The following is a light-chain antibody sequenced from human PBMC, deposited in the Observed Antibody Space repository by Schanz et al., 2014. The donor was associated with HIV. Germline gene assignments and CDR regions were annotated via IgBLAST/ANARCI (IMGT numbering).Light chain of an antibody. Sequence: DIQMTQSPSSLSASVGDRVTITCRASQGIGNDLGWYQQRPGKAPKRLIYAASTLQSGVPSRFVGSGSGTSFTLTITSLQPDDFATYYCQQCVTYPYTFGQGTKLDIK. CDR1: QGIGND. CDR3: QQCVTYPYT. CDR2: AAS. V-gene: IGKV1-17*01. J-gene: IGKJ2*01.